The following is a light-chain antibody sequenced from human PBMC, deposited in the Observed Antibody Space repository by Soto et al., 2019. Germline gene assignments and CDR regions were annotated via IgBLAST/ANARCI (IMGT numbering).Light chain of an antibody. J-gene: IGKJ1*01. V-gene: IGKV3-20*01. CDR2: GAS. CDR1: QSVSSSY. Sequence: EIVLTQSPGTLSLSPGERATLSCRASQSVSSSYLAWYQQKPGQAPRLLIYGASSRATGIPDRFSGSGSGTEFTLTISRLESEDFAVYYCQQYGSSPSTFGRGTKVEIK. CDR3: QQYGSSPST.